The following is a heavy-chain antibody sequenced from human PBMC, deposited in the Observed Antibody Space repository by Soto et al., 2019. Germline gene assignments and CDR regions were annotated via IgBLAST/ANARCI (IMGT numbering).Heavy chain of an antibody. CDR2: IWYDGSNK. D-gene: IGHD3-9*01. CDR3: ARDFRNYDILTGYYSPPGFDY. CDR1: GFTFSSYG. Sequence: GGSLRLSCAASGFTFSSYGMHWVRQAPGKGLEWVAVIWYDGSNKYYADSVKGRFTISRDNSKNTLYLQMNSLRAEDTAVYYCARDFRNYDILTGYYSPPGFDYWGQGTLVTVSS. J-gene: IGHJ4*02. V-gene: IGHV3-33*01.